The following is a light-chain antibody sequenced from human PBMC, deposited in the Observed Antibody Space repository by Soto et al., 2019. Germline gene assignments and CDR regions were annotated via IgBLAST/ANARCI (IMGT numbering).Light chain of an antibody. Sequence: VLTQSPATLSLSPGERATLSCRASQTVSRYVAWYQQKPGQAPRLRIYYASNRATGIPARFSDSGSGTDYTLTISSLEPEDFAVYYCQQRSPWPLFTVGGGTKVEI. CDR1: QTVSRY. CDR3: QQRSPWPLFT. V-gene: IGKV3-11*01. J-gene: IGKJ4*01. CDR2: YAS.